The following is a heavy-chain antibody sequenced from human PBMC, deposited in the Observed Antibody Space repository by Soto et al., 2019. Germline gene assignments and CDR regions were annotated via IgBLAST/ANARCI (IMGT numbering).Heavy chain of an antibody. Sequence: SVKVSCKXSGGTFSSYAISWVRQAPGQGLEWMGGIIPIFGTANYAQKFQGRVTITADESTSTAYMELSSLRSEDTAVYYCARYRLWSSGYYPKDAFDIWGQGTMVTVSS. CDR2: IIPIFGTA. V-gene: IGHV1-69*13. CDR1: GGTFSSYA. J-gene: IGHJ3*02. CDR3: ARYRLWSSGYYPKDAFDI. D-gene: IGHD3-22*01.